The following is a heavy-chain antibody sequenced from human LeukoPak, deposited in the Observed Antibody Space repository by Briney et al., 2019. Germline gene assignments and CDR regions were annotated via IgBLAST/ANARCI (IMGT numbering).Heavy chain of an antibody. Sequence: PSETLSLTCTVSGGSISSYYWSWIRQPPGKGLEWIGYIYYSGSTNYNPSLKSRVTISVDTSKNQFSLKLSSVTAADTAVYYCARLIYYGSGSEFDYWGQGTLVTVPS. CDR3: ARLIYYGSGSEFDY. D-gene: IGHD3-10*01. V-gene: IGHV4-59*08. J-gene: IGHJ4*02. CDR1: GGSISSYY. CDR2: IYYSGST.